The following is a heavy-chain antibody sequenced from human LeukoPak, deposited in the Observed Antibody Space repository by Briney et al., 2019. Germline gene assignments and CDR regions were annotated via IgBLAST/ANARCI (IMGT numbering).Heavy chain of an antibody. J-gene: IGHJ4*02. Sequence: SETLSLTCTVSGGSISSYYWSWIRQPPGKGLEWIGYIYYSGSTNYNPSLKSRVTISVDTSKNQFSLKLSSVTAADTAVYYCARHAGRGYYFDYWGQGTLVTVSS. CDR3: ARHAGRGYYFDY. CDR2: IYYSGST. CDR1: GGSISSYY. V-gene: IGHV4-59*08.